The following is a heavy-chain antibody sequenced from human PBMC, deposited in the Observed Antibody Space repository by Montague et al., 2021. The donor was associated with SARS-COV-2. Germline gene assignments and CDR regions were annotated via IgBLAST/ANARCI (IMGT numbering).Heavy chain of an antibody. CDR3: ARGVIAAPGYFDY. CDR1: GGSFNSGAYF. V-gene: IGHV4-31*03. D-gene: IGHD2-15*01. CDR2: IYYSGNT. Sequence: TLSLTCTVSGGSFNSGAYFWSWIRQHPEKGLDWIAYIYYSGNTYYNPSLKSRVALSVDTSKKQFSLNLTSVTAADTATYYCARGVIAAPGYFDYWGQGTLVTGSS. J-gene: IGHJ4*02.